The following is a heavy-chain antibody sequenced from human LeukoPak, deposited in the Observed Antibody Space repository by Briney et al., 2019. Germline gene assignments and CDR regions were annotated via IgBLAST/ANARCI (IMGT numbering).Heavy chain of an antibody. V-gene: IGHV3-64*01. CDR2: ISSNGGST. CDR1: GFTFSSYA. CDR3: ARGTRGYDFWSGLHYYGMDV. J-gene: IGHJ6*02. D-gene: IGHD3-3*01. Sequence: SGGSLRLSCAASGFTFSSYAMHWVRQAPGKGLEYVSAISSNGGSTYYANSVKGRFTISRDNSKNTLYLQMGSLRAEDMAVYYCARGTRGYDFWSGLHYYGMDVWGQGTTVTVSS.